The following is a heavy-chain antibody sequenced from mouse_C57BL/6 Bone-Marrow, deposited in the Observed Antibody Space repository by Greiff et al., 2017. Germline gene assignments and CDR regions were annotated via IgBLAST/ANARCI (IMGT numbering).Heavy chain of an antibody. J-gene: IGHJ1*03. CDR2: FHPYNDDT. V-gene: IGHV1-47*01. Sequence: QVQLQQSGAELVKPGASVKMSCKASGYTFTTYPIEWMKQTHGKSLEWIGNFHPYNDDTKYNEKFKGKATLTVEKSSSTVYLELSRLTSDDSAVYYCARRVYYGNSGYFDVWGTGTTVTVSS. CDR1: GYTFTTYP. D-gene: IGHD2-1*01. CDR3: ARRVYYGNSGYFDV.